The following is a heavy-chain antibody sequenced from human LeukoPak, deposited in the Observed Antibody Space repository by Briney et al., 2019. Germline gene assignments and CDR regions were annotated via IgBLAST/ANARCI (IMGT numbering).Heavy chain of an antibody. V-gene: IGHV3-7*01. CDR3: ARDQDGD. CDR1: GFTFSSYW. D-gene: IGHD2-15*01. J-gene: IGHJ4*02. Sequence: GGSLRLSCAASGFTFSSYWMSWVRQAPGKGLEWVANIKQDGSEKYYVDSVKGRFTVSRDNSKNTLYLQMSSLSAEDTAMYYCARDQDGDWGQGTLVTVSS. CDR2: IKQDGSEK.